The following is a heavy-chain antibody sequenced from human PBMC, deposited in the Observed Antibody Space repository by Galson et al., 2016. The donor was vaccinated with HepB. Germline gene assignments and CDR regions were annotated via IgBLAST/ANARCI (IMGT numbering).Heavy chain of an antibody. V-gene: IGHV3-30*03. CDR3: ASDPRQWQRGYNYGFEY. CDR2: ISSDGDTK. D-gene: IGHD5-18*01. Sequence: SLRLSCAASGFTFSTYGMHWVRQAPGKGLEWVAVISSDGDTKYHAHSVQGRFTISRDNSKNTLYLQMHRLRLEDTAVYYCASDPRQWQRGYNYGFEYWGQGTLVSVSS. J-gene: IGHJ4*02. CDR1: GFTFSTYG.